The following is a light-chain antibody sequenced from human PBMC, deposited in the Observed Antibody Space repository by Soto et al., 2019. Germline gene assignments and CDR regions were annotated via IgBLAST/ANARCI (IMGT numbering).Light chain of an antibody. J-gene: IGLJ1*01. CDR3: TSYTRSGLIV. CDR2: DVN. Sequence: QSALTQPASVSGSPGQSITVSCTGTSSDFGDPTYVSWYQQHPGKAPRLIIYDVNNRPSGVAARFSASRSGNTASLTISGLQAEDEADYYCTSYTRSGLIVFGTGTKVTVL. V-gene: IGLV2-14*01. CDR1: SSDFGDPTY.